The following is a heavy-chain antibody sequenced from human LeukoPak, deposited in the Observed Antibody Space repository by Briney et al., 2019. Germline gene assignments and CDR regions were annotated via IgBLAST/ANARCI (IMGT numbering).Heavy chain of an antibody. D-gene: IGHD6-13*01. J-gene: IGHJ4*02. CDR2: IDYSGNT. CDR1: GGSISSETFY. CDR3: AKRGSNTWSDFDY. V-gene: IGHV4-39*07. Sequence: PSETLSLTCTVSGGSISSETFYWGWIRQSPGKGLEWIGSIDYSGNTYYNPSLKSRATISVDTSKNQFSLKLSSVTAADTAVYYCAKRGSNTWSDFDYWGQGTLVTVSS.